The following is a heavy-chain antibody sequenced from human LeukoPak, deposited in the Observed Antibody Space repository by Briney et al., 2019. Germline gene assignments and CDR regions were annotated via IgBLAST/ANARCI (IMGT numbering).Heavy chain of an antibody. CDR3: AKNTAMSYYYYYYMDV. CDR2: IYSGGST. J-gene: IGHJ6*03. CDR1: GFTVSSNY. D-gene: IGHD5-18*01. Sequence: GGSLRLSCAASGFTVSSNYMSWVRQAPGKGLEWVSVIYSGGSTYYADSVKGRFTISRDNSKNTLYLQMNSLRAEDTAVYYCAKNTAMSYYYYYYMDVWRKGTTVTVSS. V-gene: IGHV3-66*02.